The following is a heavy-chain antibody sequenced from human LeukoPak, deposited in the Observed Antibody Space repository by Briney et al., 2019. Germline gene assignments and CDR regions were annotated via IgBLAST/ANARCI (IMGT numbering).Heavy chain of an antibody. CDR1: GGSFSGYY. CDR2: INHSGST. J-gene: IGHJ4*02. Sequence: SETLSLTCAVYGGSFSGYYWSWIRQPPGKGLEWIGKINHSGSTNYNPSLKSRVTISVDTSKNQFSLKLSSVTAADTAVYYCARGLEGAYPYYDYWGQGTLVTVSS. CDR3: ARGLEGAYPYYDY. D-gene: IGHD2-21*01. V-gene: IGHV4-34*01.